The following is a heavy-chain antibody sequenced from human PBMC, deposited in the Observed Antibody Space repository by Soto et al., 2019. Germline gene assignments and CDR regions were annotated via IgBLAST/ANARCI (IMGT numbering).Heavy chain of an antibody. CDR2: IYSGGST. V-gene: IGHV3-66*01. D-gene: IGHD6-6*01. CDR1: GFTVSSNY. Sequence: EVQLVESGGGLVQPGGSLRLSCAASGFTVSSNYMSWVRQAPGKGLEWVSVIYSGGSTYYADSVKGRFTISRDNSKNTLYLQMNSLRAEDTAVYYCARAGPRSTVLPAYWYFDLWGRGTLVTVSS. J-gene: IGHJ2*01. CDR3: ARAGPRSTVLPAYWYFDL.